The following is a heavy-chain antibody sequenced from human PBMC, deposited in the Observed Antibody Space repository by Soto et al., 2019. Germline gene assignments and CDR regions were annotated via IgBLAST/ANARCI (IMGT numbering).Heavy chain of an antibody. Sequence: QVQLVQSGAEVKKPGASVKVSCKASGYTFTGYYMHWVRQAPGQGLEWMGWINPNSGGTNYAQKFQGWVTMTRDTSISTAYMELSRLRSDDTAVYYCARGYRSGYYYYYMDVWGKGTTVTVSS. D-gene: IGHD3-16*02. J-gene: IGHJ6*03. CDR1: GYTFTGYY. CDR2: INPNSGGT. V-gene: IGHV1-2*04. CDR3: ARGYRSGYYYYYMDV.